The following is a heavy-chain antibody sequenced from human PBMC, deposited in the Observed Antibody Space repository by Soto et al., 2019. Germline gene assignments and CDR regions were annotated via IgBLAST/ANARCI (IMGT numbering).Heavy chain of an antibody. CDR3: ARPLGHYYGSGSYYIDSYYYYGMDV. J-gene: IGHJ6*02. CDR1: GGTFSSYA. D-gene: IGHD3-10*01. V-gene: IGHV1-69*13. Sequence: GASVKVSCKASGGTFSSYAISWVRQAPGQGLEWMGGIIPIFGTANYAQKFQGRVTITADESTSTAYMELSSLRSEDTAVYYCARPLGHYYGSGSYYIDSYYYYGMDVWGQGTTVTVSS. CDR2: IIPIFGTA.